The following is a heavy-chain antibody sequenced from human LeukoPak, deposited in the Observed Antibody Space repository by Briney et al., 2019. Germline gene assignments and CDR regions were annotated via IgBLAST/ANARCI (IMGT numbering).Heavy chain of an antibody. CDR3: ARDRTVAATEQLFDY. D-gene: IGHD2-15*01. Sequence: GASVTVSFTASGYTFINYEITWVRQAPGQGLGWMGWINPHNGNTNYAQRLQGRVTMTTDTSTSTAYMELRSLGSDDTAVYYCARDRTVAATEQLFDYWGQGTLVAVSS. J-gene: IGHJ4*02. CDR2: INPHNGNT. V-gene: IGHV1-18*04. CDR1: GYTFINYE.